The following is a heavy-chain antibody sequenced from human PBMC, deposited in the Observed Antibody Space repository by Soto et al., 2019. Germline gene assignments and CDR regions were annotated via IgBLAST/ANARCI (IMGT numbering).Heavy chain of an antibody. J-gene: IGHJ6*02. CDR2: IYPGDSDT. V-gene: IGHV5-51*01. Sequence: GSLNISCKGSGYSFTSYWIGLVRQMPGKGLEWMGIIYPGDSDTRYSPSFQGQVTISADKSISTAYLQWSSLKASDTAMYYCATASLDTPAYYYYGMDVWGQGTTVTVSS. CDR3: ATASLDTPAYYYYGMDV. D-gene: IGHD5-18*01. CDR1: GYSFTSYW.